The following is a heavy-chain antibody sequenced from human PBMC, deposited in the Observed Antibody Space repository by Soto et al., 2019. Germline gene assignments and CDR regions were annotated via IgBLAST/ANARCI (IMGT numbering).Heavy chain of an antibody. V-gene: IGHV2-26*01. J-gene: IGHJ5*02. CDR1: GFSLSDVRLG. Sequence: QVTLKESGPVLVKPTETLTLTCTVSGFSLSDVRLGVSWIRQPPGKALEWLAHIFSNDERSYTTSLKSRLTISEDTSKRQVVLTMTNVDPVDTAKYYCARAGYCRDTSCYERRPDWFDPWGQGTLVTVSS. CDR2: IFSNDER. CDR3: ARAGYCRDTSCYERRPDWFDP. D-gene: IGHD2-2*01.